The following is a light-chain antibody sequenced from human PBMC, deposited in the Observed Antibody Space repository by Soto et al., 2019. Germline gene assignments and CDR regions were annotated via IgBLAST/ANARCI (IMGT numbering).Light chain of an antibody. Sequence: EIVLTQSPGTLSLSPGEIATLSCRASQSVSSNYLAWYQHRPGQAPRLLIYDASIRAPGILDRFSGSGSGTDFTLTISRPEPEDFAGYYCQQYETSPRAVGQGTKVEIK. V-gene: IGKV3-20*01. CDR3: QQYETSPRA. J-gene: IGKJ1*01. CDR2: DAS. CDR1: QSVSSNY.